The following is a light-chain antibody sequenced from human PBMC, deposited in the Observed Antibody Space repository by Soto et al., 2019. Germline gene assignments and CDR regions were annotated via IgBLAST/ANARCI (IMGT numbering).Light chain of an antibody. Sequence: VMTQSPAALSLSPGERATLSXRASESVTRNLSWYQQKLGXAPRXXXACXSTMATGSPDRFSGSGSATDFTLTISSLDPEDFAFYYCQQRSNGFRTFGGGTKVDIK. V-gene: IGKV3-11*01. CDR1: ESVTRN. CDR2: CXS. J-gene: IGKJ4*02. CDR3: QQRSNGFRT.